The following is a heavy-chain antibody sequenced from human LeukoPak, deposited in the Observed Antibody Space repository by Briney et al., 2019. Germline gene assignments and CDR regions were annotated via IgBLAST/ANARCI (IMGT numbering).Heavy chain of an antibody. V-gene: IGHV1-18*01. CDR2: ISAYNGNT. Sequence: ASVKVSCKASGYTFTSYGISWVRQAPGQGLEWMGWISAYNGNTNYAQKLQGRVTMTTDTSTSTAYMELRSLRSDDTAVYYCARDRYYYDSSGDAFDIWGQGTMVTVPS. CDR3: ARDRYYYDSSGDAFDI. J-gene: IGHJ3*02. D-gene: IGHD3-22*01. CDR1: GYTFTSYG.